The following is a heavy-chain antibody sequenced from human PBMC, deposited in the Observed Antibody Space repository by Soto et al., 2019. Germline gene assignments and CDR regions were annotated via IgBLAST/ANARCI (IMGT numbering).Heavy chain of an antibody. CDR1: GFNFTYNA. CDR2: ISFNGRKK. CDR3: ARDWLRRDDIFTPSWNFNL. D-gene: IGHD3-9*01. V-gene: IGHV3-30*17. Sequence: QEQLVESGGGVVRPGKSLRLSCEASGFNFTYNAMHWFRQAPGKGLEWVAVISFNGRKKFYARSVKGRFTISRDNSKNTLDVQINNLRPGDTAVYYCARDWLRRDDIFTPSWNFNLWGQGTLVTAS. J-gene: IGHJ2*01.